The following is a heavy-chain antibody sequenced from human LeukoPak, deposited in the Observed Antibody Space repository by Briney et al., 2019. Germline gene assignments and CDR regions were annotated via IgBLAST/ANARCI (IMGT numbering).Heavy chain of an antibody. Sequence: SETLSLTCGVHGGSFSGYYWSWIRRPPAKGLEGMGDVNHRGSTNYKPSLKSRVPISVDTSKNQYSLKLSSVTAADTAVYYCVAYYYDSNGYYFVDYWGQGTLVTVSS. D-gene: IGHD3-22*01. CDR3: VAYYYDSNGYYFVDY. J-gene: IGHJ4*02. V-gene: IGHV4-34*01. CDR1: GGSFSGYY. CDR2: VNHRGST.